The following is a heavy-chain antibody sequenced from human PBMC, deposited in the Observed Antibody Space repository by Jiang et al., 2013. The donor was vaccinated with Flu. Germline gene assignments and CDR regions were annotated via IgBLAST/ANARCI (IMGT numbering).Heavy chain of an antibody. D-gene: IGHD1-1*01. CDR1: GYTFTGYN. J-gene: IGHJ4*02. Sequence: SGAEVKMPEASVKVSCKASGYTFTGYNIHWVRQAPGQGLEWMGWINSKTGGTNFAQRFLGRVTMTRDSSISTAYMELSRLRSDDTAVYYCARASPNDALNYFDYWGQGTLVTVSS. V-gene: IGHV1-2*02. CDR2: INSKTGGT. CDR3: ARASPNDALNYFDY.